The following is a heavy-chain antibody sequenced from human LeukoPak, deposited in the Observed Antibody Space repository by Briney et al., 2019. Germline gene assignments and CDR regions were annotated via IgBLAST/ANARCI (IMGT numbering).Heavy chain of an antibody. J-gene: IGHJ4*02. CDR2: ISSSSSTI. D-gene: IGHD2-2*01. CDR3: ARVVVVPAAIFSDY. CDR1: GFTFSSYS. Sequence: GGSLRLSCAASGFTFSSYSMNWVHQAPGKGLEWVSYISSSSSTIYYADSVKGRFTISRDNAKNSLYLQMNSLRAEDTAVYYCARVVVVPAAIFSDYWGQGTLVTVSS. V-gene: IGHV3-48*01.